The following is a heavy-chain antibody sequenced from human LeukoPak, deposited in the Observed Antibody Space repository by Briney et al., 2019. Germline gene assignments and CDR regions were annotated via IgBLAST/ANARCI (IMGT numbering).Heavy chain of an antibody. J-gene: IGHJ6*03. CDR1: GGTFSSYA. D-gene: IGHD3-10*01. CDR3: ATLNSMVRGVIIFPYYYYYMDV. Sequence: ASVKVSCKASGGTFSSYAISWVRQAPGQGLEWMGGIIPIFGTANYAQKFQGRVTITADESTSTAYMELSSLRSEDTAVYYCATLNSMVRGVIIFPYYYYYMDVWGKGTTVTISS. V-gene: IGHV1-69*13. CDR2: IIPIFGTA.